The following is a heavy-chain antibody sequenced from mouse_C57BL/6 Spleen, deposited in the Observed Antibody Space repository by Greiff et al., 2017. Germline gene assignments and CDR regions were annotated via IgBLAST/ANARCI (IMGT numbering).Heavy chain of an antibody. V-gene: IGHV5-4*03. J-gene: IGHJ1*03. CDR3: ARAVGATYWYFEV. CDR2: ISDGGSYT. CDR1: GFTFSSYA. D-gene: IGHD1-1*01. Sequence: EVMLVESGGGLVKPGGSLKLSCAASGFTFSSYAMSWVRQTPEKRLEWVATISDGGSYTYYPDNVKGRFTISRDNAKNNLYLQMSHLKSEDTAMYYCARAVGATYWYFEVWGTGTTVTVSS.